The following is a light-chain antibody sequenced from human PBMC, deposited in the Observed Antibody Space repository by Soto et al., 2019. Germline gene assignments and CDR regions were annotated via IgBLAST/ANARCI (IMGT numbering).Light chain of an antibody. V-gene: IGKV3D-15*01. Sequence: EIVSTQSPGILSLSPGERATLSCRASQSVSNDFLAWYQQKPGQAPRLLIYGASTRATDVPARFSGSGSGTEFTLTISSLQSEDFAVYYCQQYNNWPAITFGQGTRLEIK. CDR3: QQYNNWPAIT. J-gene: IGKJ5*01. CDR2: GAS. CDR1: QSVSNDF.